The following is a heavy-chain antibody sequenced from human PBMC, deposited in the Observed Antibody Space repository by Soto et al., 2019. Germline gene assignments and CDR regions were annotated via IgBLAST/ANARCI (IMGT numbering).Heavy chain of an antibody. CDR2: ISPYSGNT. Sequence: QIQLVQSGDEVKKPGASVKVSCKASGYSFTNYGISWVRQAPGQGLECMGWISPYSGNTNHAQKFQGRVTLTTDTSTSTAYMELRSLRSADTAVYYCARDWSYPSGGIDYWGQGTLVNVSS. J-gene: IGHJ4*02. D-gene: IGHD6-25*01. V-gene: IGHV1-18*01. CDR3: ARDWSYPSGGIDY. CDR1: GYSFTNYG.